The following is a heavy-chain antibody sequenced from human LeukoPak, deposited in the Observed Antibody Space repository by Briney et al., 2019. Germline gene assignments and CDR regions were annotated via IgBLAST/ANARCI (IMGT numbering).Heavy chain of an antibody. V-gene: IGHV3-48*03. CDR2: ISSGSTI. CDR3: ARVSYYDFWSGYSLDY. CDR1: GFTFSSYE. J-gene: IGHJ4*02. Sequence: QAGGSLRLSCAASGFTFSSYEMNWVRQAPGKGLEWVSYISSGSTIYYADSVKGRFTISRGNAKNSLYLQMNSLRAEDTAVYYCARVSYYDFWSGYSLDYWGQGTLVTVSS. D-gene: IGHD3-3*01.